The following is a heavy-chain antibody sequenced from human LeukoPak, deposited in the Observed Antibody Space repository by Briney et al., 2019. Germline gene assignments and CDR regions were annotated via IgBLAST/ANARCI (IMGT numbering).Heavy chain of an antibody. CDR2: ISGSGGST. CDR1: GFTFSSYA. V-gene: IGHV3-23*01. Sequence: PGGSLRLSCATSGFTFSSYAMSWVRQAPGKGLEWVSAISGSGGSTYYADSVKGRFTISRDNSKNTLYLQMNSLRAEDTAVYYCAKRFHSGISQTHYFDYWGQGILVTVSS. J-gene: IGHJ4*02. D-gene: IGHD1-26*01. CDR3: AKRFHSGISQTHYFDY.